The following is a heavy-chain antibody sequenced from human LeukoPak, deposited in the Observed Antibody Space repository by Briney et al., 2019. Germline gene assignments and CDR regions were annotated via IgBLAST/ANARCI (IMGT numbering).Heavy chain of an antibody. J-gene: IGHJ6*02. V-gene: IGHV3-15*01. D-gene: IGHD3-10*01. CDR2: IKSKTDGGTR. Sequence: GGSLRLSCAASGFTFSNAWMSWVRQAPGKGLEWVGRIKSKTDGGTRDYTEPVKGRLSISRDDSKTTLYLQMNRLKSEDTAVYYCTTGPFDYYGSASYLANGMDVWGQGTTVTVSS. CDR1: GFTFSNAW. CDR3: TTGPFDYYGSASYLANGMDV.